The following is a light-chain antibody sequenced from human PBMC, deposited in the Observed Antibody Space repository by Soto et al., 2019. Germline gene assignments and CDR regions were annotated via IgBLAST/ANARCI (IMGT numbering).Light chain of an antibody. CDR1: SSDIGIYNY. Sequence: QSVLTQPASVSGSPGQSITISCTGTSSDIGIYNYVSWYQQQSGKAPKLVIYDVTKRPSGVSTRFSGSKSGNTASLTISGLQTEDEAVYYCSSYTTSSTVVFGGGTQLTVL. CDR3: SSYTTSSTVV. CDR2: DVT. V-gene: IGLV2-14*03. J-gene: IGLJ7*01.